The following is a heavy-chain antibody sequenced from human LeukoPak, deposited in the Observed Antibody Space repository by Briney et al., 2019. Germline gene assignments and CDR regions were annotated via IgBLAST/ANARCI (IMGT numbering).Heavy chain of an antibody. Sequence: GGSLRLSCAASGFTFSSYWMHWVRQVPGKGLVWVLRFNSDGSSTTYADSVKGRFTISRDNAKNTLYLQMSSLRVEDTAVYYCARGYHAIDVWGQGATVTVSS. CDR2: FNSDGSST. CDR3: ARGYHAIDV. J-gene: IGHJ6*02. V-gene: IGHV3-74*01. CDR1: GFTFSSYW.